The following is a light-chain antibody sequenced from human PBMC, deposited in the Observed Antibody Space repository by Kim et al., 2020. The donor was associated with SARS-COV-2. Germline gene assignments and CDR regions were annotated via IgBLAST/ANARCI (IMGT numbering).Light chain of an antibody. CDR2: GAY. V-gene: IGKV3-15*01. Sequence: VSPGEGATLSCRASQSVRTNLAWYQQKPGQAPRLLIYGAYTRATGIPDRFSGSGSGTDFTLTISSLRSEDFAVYYCQQYNKWPPYTFGQGTKLEI. J-gene: IGKJ2*01. CDR3: QQYNKWPPYT. CDR1: QSVRTN.